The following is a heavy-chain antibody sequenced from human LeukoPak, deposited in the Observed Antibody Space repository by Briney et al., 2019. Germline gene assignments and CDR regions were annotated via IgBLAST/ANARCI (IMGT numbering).Heavy chain of an antibody. J-gene: IGHJ4*02. CDR3: ARDSVYSSSWRLFDY. CDR1: GGSISSYY. CDR2: IYTSGST. V-gene: IGHV4-4*07. D-gene: IGHD6-13*01. Sequence: PSETLSLTCTVSGGSISSYYWSWIRQPAGKGLEWIGRIYTSGSTNYNPYLKSRVTMSVDTSKNQFSLKLSSVTAADTAVYYCARDSVYSSSWRLFDYWGQGTLVTVSS.